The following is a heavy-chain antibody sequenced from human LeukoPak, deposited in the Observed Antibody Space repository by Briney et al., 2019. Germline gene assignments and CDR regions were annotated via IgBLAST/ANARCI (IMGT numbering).Heavy chain of an antibody. D-gene: IGHD2-15*01. CDR1: GGSFSSLY. V-gene: IGHV4-59*01. CDR3: AGEEVSGYSDH. J-gene: IGHJ4*02. CDR2: IYNSGGT. Sequence: SETRSLTWVVSGGSFSSLYWNWIRKPPGKGLEWIGYIYNSGGTNYNPSLASRVTMSVDSSKKQISLELTSVTAADTATYFCAGEEVSGYSDHWGQGTLVTVSS.